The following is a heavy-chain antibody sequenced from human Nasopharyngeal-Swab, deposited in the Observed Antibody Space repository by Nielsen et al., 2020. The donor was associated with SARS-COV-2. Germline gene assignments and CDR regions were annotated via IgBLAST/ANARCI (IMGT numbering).Heavy chain of an antibody. J-gene: IGHJ6*02. V-gene: IGHV3-74*01. CDR2: INSDGSST. Sequence: WIRQPPGKGLVWVSRINSDGSSTSYADSVKGRFTISRDNAKNTLYLQMNSLRAEGTAVYYCASVNEDSSGYPYYYYGMDVWGQGTTVTVSS. CDR3: ASVNEDSSGYPYYYYGMDV. D-gene: IGHD3-22*01.